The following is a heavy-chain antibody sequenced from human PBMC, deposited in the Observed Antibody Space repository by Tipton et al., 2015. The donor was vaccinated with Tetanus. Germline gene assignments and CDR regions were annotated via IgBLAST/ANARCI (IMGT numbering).Heavy chain of an antibody. J-gene: IGHJ4*02. CDR1: GGSISSSSYY. D-gene: IGHD3-10*01. V-gene: IGHV4-39*07. Sequence: TLSLTCTVSGGSISSSSYYWGWIRQPPGKGLEWIGSIYYSGSTNYNPSLKSRVTISVDTSKNQFSLKLSSVTAADTAVYYCAINFGGYFDYWGQGTLVTVSS. CDR2: IYYSGST. CDR3: AINFGGYFDY.